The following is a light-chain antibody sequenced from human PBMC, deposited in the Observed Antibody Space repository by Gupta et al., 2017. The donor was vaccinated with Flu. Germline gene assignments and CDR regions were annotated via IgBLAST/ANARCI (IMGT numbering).Light chain of an antibody. V-gene: IGKV3-15*01. J-gene: IGKJ2*03. CDR2: GAS. Sequence: EIVLTQSPSTLSVSPGETLTLSCRANQSIADNLAWYPHRPGQTPRLLIYGASIRATDLPDRISGSGSATEFTLTITSLQSEDLGVYSCQHYDNWWFSFGQGTKVEI. CDR1: QSIADN. CDR3: QHYDNWWFS.